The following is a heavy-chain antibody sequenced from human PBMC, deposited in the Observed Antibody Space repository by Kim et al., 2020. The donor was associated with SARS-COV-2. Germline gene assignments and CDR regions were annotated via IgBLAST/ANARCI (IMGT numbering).Heavy chain of an antibody. V-gene: IGHV3-11*06. D-gene: IGHD6-19*01. CDR1: GFTFSDYY. J-gene: IGHJ4*02. CDR2: ISSSSSYT. Sequence: GGSLRLSCAASGFTFSDYYMSWIRQAPGKGLEWVSYISSSSSYTNYADSVKGRFTISRDNAKNSLYLQMNSLRAEDTAVYYCARAPVAGHAHGDYWGQGTLVTVSS. CDR3: ARAPVAGHAHGDY.